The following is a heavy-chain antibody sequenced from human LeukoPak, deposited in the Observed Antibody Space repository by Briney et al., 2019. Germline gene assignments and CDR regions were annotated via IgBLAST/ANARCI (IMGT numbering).Heavy chain of an antibody. CDR2: IKKVGNEK. V-gene: IGHV3-7*01. CDR3: ASRVVTSFDY. D-gene: IGHD3-22*01. J-gene: IGHJ4*02. CDR1: GFTFSDYW. Sequence: GGSLRLSCAGSGFTFSDYWMSWVRQAPGKGPEWVANIKKVGNEKYYADSVKGRFTISRDNAKNTLYLQMNSLRAEDTAVYYCASRVVTSFDYWGQGALVTVSS.